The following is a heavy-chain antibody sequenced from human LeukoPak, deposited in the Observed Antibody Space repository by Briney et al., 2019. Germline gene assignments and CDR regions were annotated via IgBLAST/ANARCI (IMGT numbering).Heavy chain of an antibody. D-gene: IGHD3-10*01. CDR2: IYHGGST. Sequence: SDTLSLTCAVSGGSISSSNWWSWVRQPPGKGLEWIGEIYHGGSTNYHPSLKSRVSMSVDRSRNQFSLQLSSVTAADTAVYYCAKGEDHGSGTVHFASWGQGTLVTVSS. V-gene: IGHV4-4*02. CDR1: GGSISSSNW. J-gene: IGHJ4*02. CDR3: AKGEDHGSGTVHFAS.